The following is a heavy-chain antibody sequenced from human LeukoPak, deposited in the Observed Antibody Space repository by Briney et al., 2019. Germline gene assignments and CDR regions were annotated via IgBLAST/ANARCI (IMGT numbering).Heavy chain of an antibody. CDR1: GFTFSSYG. J-gene: IGHJ4*02. CDR3: ARETLVTTGIWSLDY. D-gene: IGHD1-1*01. Sequence: GGSLRLSCAASGFTFSSYGMHWVRQAPGKGLEWVAVIWYDGSNKYYADSVKGRFTISRDNSKNTLYLQMNSLRAEDTAVYYCARETLVTTGIWSLDYWGQGTLVTVSS. CDR2: IWYDGSNK. V-gene: IGHV3-33*01.